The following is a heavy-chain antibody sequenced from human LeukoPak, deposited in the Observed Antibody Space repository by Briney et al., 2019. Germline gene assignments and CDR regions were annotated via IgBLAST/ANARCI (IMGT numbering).Heavy chain of an antibody. J-gene: IGHJ4*02. V-gene: IGHV3-30*02. Sequence: GGSLRLSCAASGFXFSSYGMHWVRQAPGKGLEWVAVIWYDGSNKYSADSVKGRFTISRDNSKNTLYLQMNSLRAEDTAVYYCAKDEDYGDYVLSYWGQGTLVTVSS. CDR3: AKDEDYGDYVLSY. CDR1: GFXFSSYG. CDR2: IWYDGSNK. D-gene: IGHD4-17*01.